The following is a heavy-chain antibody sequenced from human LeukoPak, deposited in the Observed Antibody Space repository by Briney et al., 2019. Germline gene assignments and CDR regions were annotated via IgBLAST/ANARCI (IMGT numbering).Heavy chain of an antibody. J-gene: IGHJ4*02. CDR2: IFYSGST. D-gene: IGHD3-10*01. CDR3: ARTDYYGSGSHFDY. V-gene: IGHV4-59*01. CDR1: GGSISSYY. Sequence: SETLSLTCTVSGGSISSYYWSWIRQPPGKGLEWIGYIFYSGSTNYNPSLKSRVTISVDTSKNQFSLKLSSVTAADTAVYYCARTDYYGSGSHFDYWGPGTLVTVSS.